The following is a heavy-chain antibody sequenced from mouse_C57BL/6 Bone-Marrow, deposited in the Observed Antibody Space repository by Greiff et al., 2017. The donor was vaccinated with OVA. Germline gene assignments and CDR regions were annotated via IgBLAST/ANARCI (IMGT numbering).Heavy chain of an antibody. D-gene: IGHD1-1*01. CDR1: GYTFTSYT. Sequence: QVQLQQSGADLARPGASVKMSCKASGYTFTSYTMHWVKQRPGQGLEWIGYINPSSGYTKYNQKFKDKATLTADKSSSTAYMQLSSLTSEDSAVYYCARRFYGSSYNWYCDVWGTGTTVTVSS. V-gene: IGHV1-4*01. CDR3: ARRFYGSSYNWYCDV. J-gene: IGHJ1*03. CDR2: INPSSGYT.